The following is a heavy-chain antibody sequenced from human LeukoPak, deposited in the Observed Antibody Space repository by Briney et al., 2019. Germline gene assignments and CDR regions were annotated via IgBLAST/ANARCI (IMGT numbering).Heavy chain of an antibody. CDR3: ATPRESNYEDYYYYMDV. CDR2: INAGNGNT. J-gene: IGHJ6*03. D-gene: IGHD4-11*01. Sequence: ASVKVSCKASGYTFTSYAMHWVRQAPGQRLEWMGWINAGNGNTKYSQKFQGRVTITRDTSASTAYMELSSLRSEDTAVYYCATPRESNYEDYYYYMDVWGKGTTVTVSS. CDR1: GYTFTSYA. V-gene: IGHV1-3*01.